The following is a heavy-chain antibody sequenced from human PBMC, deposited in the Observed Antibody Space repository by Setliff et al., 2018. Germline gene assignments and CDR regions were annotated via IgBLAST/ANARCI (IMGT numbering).Heavy chain of an antibody. Sequence: SETLSLTCTVSGGSSSSYYWSWIRQPAGKGLEWIGHIYIGGSANYNPSLKSRVTMSADTSKSQFSLRLNSVTAADTAVYYCARDVEVGGWYFDLWGHGTLVTLSS. CDR2: IYIGGSA. CDR3: ARDVEVGGWYFDL. CDR1: GGSSSSYY. D-gene: IGHD1-26*01. V-gene: IGHV4-4*07. J-gene: IGHJ2*01.